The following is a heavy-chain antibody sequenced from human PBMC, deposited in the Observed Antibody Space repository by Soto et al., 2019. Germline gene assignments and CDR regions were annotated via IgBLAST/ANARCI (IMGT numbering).Heavy chain of an antibody. Sequence: ASVKVSCKASGFPFTGYYIHWLRQAPGQGLEWMGWINAHSGGTEYAQKFQGRVTLTRDTSIATAYLTLTSLTSDDTALYYCAKYLTPHLAYWFDPWGQGTQVTVSS. D-gene: IGHD3-16*01. CDR3: AKYLTPHLAYWFDP. J-gene: IGHJ5*02. CDR1: GFPFTGYY. V-gene: IGHV1-2*02. CDR2: INAHSGGT.